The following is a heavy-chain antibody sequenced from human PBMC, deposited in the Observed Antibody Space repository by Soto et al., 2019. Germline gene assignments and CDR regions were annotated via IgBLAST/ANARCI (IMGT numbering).Heavy chain of an antibody. D-gene: IGHD3-10*01. V-gene: IGHV1-18*01. J-gene: IGHJ6*03. Sequence: QVQLVQSGGVMKKPGASVKVSCKASGYTFTSHGISWVRQAPGQGLEWMGWISASNGDTNYAQKYQGRVTVTTDTSTRTGYMELRSLRSEDTAAYYCARMVRGSNIDYYHYLDVWGEGPTVTVSS. CDR1: GYTFTSHG. CDR3: ARMVRGSNIDYYHYLDV. CDR2: ISASNGDT.